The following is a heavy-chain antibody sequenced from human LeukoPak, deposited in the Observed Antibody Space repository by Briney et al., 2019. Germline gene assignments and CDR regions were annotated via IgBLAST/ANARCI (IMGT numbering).Heavy chain of an antibody. Sequence: SETLSLTCAVYGGSFSGYYWSWIRQPPGKGLEWIGEINHSGSTNYNPSLKSRVTISVDTSKNQFSLKPSSVTAADTAVYYCARASIAARRRSSFDYWGQGTLVTVSS. J-gene: IGHJ4*02. CDR1: GGSFSGYY. CDR3: ARASIAARRRSSFDY. D-gene: IGHD6-6*01. V-gene: IGHV4-34*01. CDR2: INHSGST.